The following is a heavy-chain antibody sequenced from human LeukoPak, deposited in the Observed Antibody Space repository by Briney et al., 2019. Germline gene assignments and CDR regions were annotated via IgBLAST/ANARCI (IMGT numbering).Heavy chain of an antibody. Sequence: SETLSLTCTVSGGSISSYYWNWIRQPPGKGLEWIGYIYYSGSTSYNPSLKSRVTISVDTSKNQFSLKLSSVTAADTAVYYCARSSIAAAWYAVFDIWGQGTMVTVSS. V-gene: IGHV4-59*08. J-gene: IGHJ3*02. CDR2: IYYSGST. D-gene: IGHD6-13*01. CDR1: GGSISSYY. CDR3: ARSSIAAAWYAVFDI.